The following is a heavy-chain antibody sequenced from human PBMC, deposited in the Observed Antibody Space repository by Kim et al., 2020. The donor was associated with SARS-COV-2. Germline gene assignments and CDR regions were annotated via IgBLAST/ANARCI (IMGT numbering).Heavy chain of an antibody. D-gene: IGHD5-18*01. CDR2: TT. Sequence: TTECAAAVKGRFTISRDDSKSIAYLQMNSLKTEDTAVYYCTRGGYSYGDYWGQGTLVTVSS. J-gene: IGHJ4*02. CDR3: TRGGYSYGDY. V-gene: IGHV3-49*02.